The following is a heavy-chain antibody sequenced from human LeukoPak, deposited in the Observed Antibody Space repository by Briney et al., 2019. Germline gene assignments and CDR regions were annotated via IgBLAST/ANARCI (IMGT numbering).Heavy chain of an antibody. J-gene: IGHJ4*02. Sequence: GRSLRLSCAASGFTFSSYGMHWVRQAPGKGLEWVAVISYDGSNKYYADSVKGRFTSSRDNSKNTLYLQMNSLRAEDTAVYYCARDYYDSSGYYPWGYWGQGTLVTVSS. CDR3: ARDYYDSSGYYPWGY. D-gene: IGHD3-22*01. CDR2: ISYDGSNK. CDR1: GFTFSSYG. V-gene: IGHV3-30*03.